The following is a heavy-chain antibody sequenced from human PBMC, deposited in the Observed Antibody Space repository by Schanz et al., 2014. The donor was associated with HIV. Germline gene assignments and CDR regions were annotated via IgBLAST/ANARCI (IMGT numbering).Heavy chain of an antibody. D-gene: IGHD6-13*01. CDR1: GFTFSSFA. CDR2: ISYEGSKT. Sequence: QVQLVESGGGVVQPGRSLRLSCAASGFTFSSFAMHWVRQAPGKGLEWVALISYEGSKTYYADSVKGRFTISRAKSKNTLYLQMNSLSPEDTAVYYCARDSSGSTWYLDLHFWGQGTLVTVSP. J-gene: IGHJ4*02. V-gene: IGHV3-30*04. CDR3: ARDSSGSTWYLDLHF.